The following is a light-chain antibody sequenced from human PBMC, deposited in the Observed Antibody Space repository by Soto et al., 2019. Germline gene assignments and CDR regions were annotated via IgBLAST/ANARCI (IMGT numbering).Light chain of an antibody. Sequence: VVFTPSPFTLSLYPGEPASLSCRAIQSIASHLAWYQQKPGQAPRLLIHDASSRATGIPARFSGSGSGTDFTLTISSLEPEDFAVYYCQQRNNWPPSITFGPGTRLEI. V-gene: IGKV3-11*01. J-gene: IGKJ5*01. CDR3: QQRNNWPPSIT. CDR2: DAS. CDR1: QSIASH.